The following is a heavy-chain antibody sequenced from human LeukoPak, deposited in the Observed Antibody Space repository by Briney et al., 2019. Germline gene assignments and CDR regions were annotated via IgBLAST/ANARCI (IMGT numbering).Heavy chain of an antibody. CDR1: GYSISSGYY. J-gene: IGHJ6*03. CDR3: ARADYSSTWSHDYYYMDV. Sequence: SETLSLTCTVSGYSISSGYYWGWIRQPPGKGLEWIGHIYHTGSTYYNPSLKSRVTISVDTSKNQFSLKLTSVTAADTAVYYCARADYSSTWSHDYYYMDVWGKGTTVTVSS. D-gene: IGHD6-13*01. CDR2: IYHTGST. V-gene: IGHV4-38-2*02.